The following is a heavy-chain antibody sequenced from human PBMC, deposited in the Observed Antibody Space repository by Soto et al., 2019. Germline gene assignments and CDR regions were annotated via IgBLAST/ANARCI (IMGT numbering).Heavy chain of an antibody. CDR2: VYYSGST. J-gene: IGHJ4*02. Sequence: QVQLQESGPGLVKPSETLSLTCTVSGGSISDYYWSWFRQAPGKGLDWIGYVYYSGSTNYNPSLQSRVTMSVDTSKNPCSLKLSSVTAADTAVYYCARQAIDWGQGTLVTVSS. V-gene: IGHV4-59*08. CDR3: ARQAID. CDR1: GGSISDYY.